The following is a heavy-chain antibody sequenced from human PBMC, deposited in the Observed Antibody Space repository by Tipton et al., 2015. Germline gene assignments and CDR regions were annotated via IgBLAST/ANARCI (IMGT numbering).Heavy chain of an antibody. D-gene: IGHD2-15*01. V-gene: IGHV3-23*01. Sequence: SLRLSCAASGFTFSNYAMSWVRQAPGKGLEWVSTISGSGGSTYYADSVKGRFTISRDNSKNTLYLQMNSLRAEDTAVYYCARLVGVGSYYFDYWGQGTLVTVSS. CDR3: ARLVGVGSYYFDY. J-gene: IGHJ4*02. CDR1: GFTFSNYA. CDR2: ISGSGGST.